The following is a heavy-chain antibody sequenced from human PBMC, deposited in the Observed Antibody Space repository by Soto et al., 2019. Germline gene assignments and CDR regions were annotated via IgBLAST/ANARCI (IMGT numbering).Heavy chain of an antibody. CDR3: ARYGSGAGDY. CDR1: GFTFSSHW. Sequence: EVQLVESGGGLVQPGGSLRLSCAASGFTFSSHWMYWVRQAPGKGLVWVSRINTDGSVTSYADSVKGRFTISRDNTKNTMLLLMNSMRTEDTAVYYCARYGSGAGDYWGQGTLVTVSS. V-gene: IGHV3-74*01. D-gene: IGHD6-19*01. J-gene: IGHJ4*02. CDR2: INTDGSVT.